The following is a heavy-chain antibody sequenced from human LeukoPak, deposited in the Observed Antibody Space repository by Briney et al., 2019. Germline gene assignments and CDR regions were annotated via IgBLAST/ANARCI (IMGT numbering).Heavy chain of an antibody. V-gene: IGHV3-30*02. D-gene: IGHD3-3*01. J-gene: IGHJ4*02. Sequence: PGGSLRLSCAASGFTFSGYGMHWVRQAPGKGLEWVAFIRYDVSDKYYADSVKGRFTISRDNSKSTLFLQMSSLRAEDTAVYYCAKDLAATPWSGYGSVDYWGQGTLVTVSS. CDR3: AKDLAATPWSGYGSVDY. CDR2: IRYDVSDK. CDR1: GFTFSGYG.